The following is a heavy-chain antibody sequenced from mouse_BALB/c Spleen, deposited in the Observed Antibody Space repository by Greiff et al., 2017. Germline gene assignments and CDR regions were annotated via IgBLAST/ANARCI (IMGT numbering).Heavy chain of an antibody. J-gene: IGHJ2*01. CDR3: ARSGDYYGSSYGDYFDY. V-gene: IGHV3-2*02. CDR1: GYSITSDYA. Sequence: ESGPGLVKPSQSLSLTCTVTGYSITSDYAWNWIRQFPGNKLEWMGYISYSGSTSYNPSLKSRISITRDTSKNQFFLQLNSVTTEDTATYYCARSGDYYGSSYGDYFDYWGQGTTLTVSS. CDR2: ISYSGST. D-gene: IGHD1-1*01.